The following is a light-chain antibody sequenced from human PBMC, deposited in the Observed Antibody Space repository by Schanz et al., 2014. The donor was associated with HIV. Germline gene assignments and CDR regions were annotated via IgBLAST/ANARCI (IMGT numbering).Light chain of an antibody. CDR2: QAS. J-gene: IGKJ1*01. V-gene: IGKV1-5*03. CDR1: QYISRW. Sequence: DIQMTQSPSTLSASVGDGVTITCRASQYISRWLAWYQQKPGQAPHLLIYQASTLQTGVSSRFSGSGSGTEFTLTILSLQPEDFATYYCLQHNTYPRTFGQGTKVEI. CDR3: LQHNTYPRT.